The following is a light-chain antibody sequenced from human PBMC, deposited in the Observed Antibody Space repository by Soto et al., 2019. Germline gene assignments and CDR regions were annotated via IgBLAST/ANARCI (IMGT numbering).Light chain of an antibody. CDR1: QSVSSN. V-gene: IGKV3-15*01. CDR2: GAS. CDR3: QQYNRWTPYT. J-gene: IGKJ2*01. Sequence: EIVMTQSPATLSVSPGERATLSCRASQSVSSNLAWYQQKPGQPPRLLIYGASTRATGIPARFSGSGSGTEFTLTISSLQSEDFAVYYCQQYNRWTPYTFGQGTKLEIK.